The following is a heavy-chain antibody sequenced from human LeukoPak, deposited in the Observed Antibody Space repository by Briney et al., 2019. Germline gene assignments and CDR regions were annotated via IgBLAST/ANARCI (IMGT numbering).Heavy chain of an antibody. V-gene: IGHV3-23*01. Sequence: GGSLRLSCAASGFTFSSYAMHWVRQAPGKGLEWVSAISGSGGSTYYADSVKGRFTISRDNSKNTLYLQMNSLRAEDTAVYYCAKGPSSTRRHIDYWGQGTLVTVSS. CDR2: ISGSGGST. D-gene: IGHD2-2*01. J-gene: IGHJ4*02. CDR1: GFTFSSYA. CDR3: AKGPSSTRRHIDY.